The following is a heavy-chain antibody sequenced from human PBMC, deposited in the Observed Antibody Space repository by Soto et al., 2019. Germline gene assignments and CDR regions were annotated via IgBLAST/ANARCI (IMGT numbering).Heavy chain of an antibody. CDR3: ANSRGGTFLGYHGMDI. CDR1: GGTFSSRA. D-gene: IGHD3-16*01. V-gene: IGHV1-69*01. CDR2: IIPVFGRV. J-gene: IGHJ6*02. Sequence: QVQLVQSGPEVKKTGTSVKVSCKASGGTFSSRAIRWVRQAPGQGLEWMGGIIPVFGRVNYAEKFQDRVTIPADESTGTVYMELSSLRSEATALYYCANSRGGTFLGYHGMDILGQGTTVSFSS.